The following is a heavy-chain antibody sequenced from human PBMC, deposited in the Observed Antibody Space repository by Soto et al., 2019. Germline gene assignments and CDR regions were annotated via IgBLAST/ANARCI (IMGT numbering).Heavy chain of an antibody. CDR1: GGSFSGYY. V-gene: IGHV4-34*01. J-gene: IGHJ6*03. CDR3: ARVGGIAVAGTLGYYYYYYMDV. D-gene: IGHD6-19*01. CDR2: INHSGST. Sequence: SETLSLTCAVYGGSFSGYYWSWIRQPPGKGLEWIGEINHSGSTNYNPSLKSRVTISVDTSKNQFSLKLSSVTAADTAVYYCARVGGIAVAGTLGYYYYYYMDVWGKGTTVTVSS.